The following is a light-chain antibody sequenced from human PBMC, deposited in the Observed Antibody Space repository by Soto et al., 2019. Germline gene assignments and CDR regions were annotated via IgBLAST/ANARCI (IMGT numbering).Light chain of an antibody. Sequence: DIVLTQSPGTLSLSPGERSTLSCRASQSFXSSYLAWYQQKPGQAPSLLXYGASRRATGFPARLSGSGSGTDFTLTISSLQSEDFAVYYCQQYDNWTWTFGQGTKVDIK. V-gene: IGKV3-20*01. CDR3: QQYDNWTWT. J-gene: IGKJ1*01. CDR2: GAS. CDR1: QSFXSSY.